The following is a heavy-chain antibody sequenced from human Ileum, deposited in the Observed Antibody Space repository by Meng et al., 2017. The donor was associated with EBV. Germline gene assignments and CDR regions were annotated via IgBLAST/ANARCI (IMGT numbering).Heavy chain of an antibody. CDR1: GYAFIIYI. CDR2: INLGVGYT. J-gene: IGHJ4*02. D-gene: IGHD2-21*01. CDR3: VRGPPVGVPGPGDY. V-gene: IGHV1-3*01. Sequence: QCQRVRSGGGVENPAASVKVPWKASGYAFIIYILHWGRQAPGQRLEWMGWINLGVGYTKYSQKFQGRVTISSVTSATTGYMELSSLRSEDTAVYYCVRGPPVGVPGPGDYWGQGTLVTVSS.